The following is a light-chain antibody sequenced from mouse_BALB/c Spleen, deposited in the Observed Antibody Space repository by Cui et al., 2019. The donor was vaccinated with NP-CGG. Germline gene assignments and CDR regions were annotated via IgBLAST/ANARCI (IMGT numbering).Light chain of an antibody. CDR1: TGAVTTSNY. CDR3: ALWYSNQWV. Sequence: AVVTQGSALTTSPGETVTLTCRTSTGAVTTSNYANWVQEKPDHLFTGLIGGTNNRAPGVPARFSGSLIGDKAALTITGAQTEDEAIYFCALWYSNQWVFGGGTKLTVL. J-gene: IGLJ1*01. CDR2: GTN. V-gene: IGLV1*01.